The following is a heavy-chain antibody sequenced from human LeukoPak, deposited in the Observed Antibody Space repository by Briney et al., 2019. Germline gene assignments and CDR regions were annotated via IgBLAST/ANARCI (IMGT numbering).Heavy chain of an antibody. CDR1: GGSFSGYY. Sequence: SETLSLTCAVYGGSFSGYYWNWIRQPPGKGLEWIGEINHSGSTNYNPSLRSRVTISVDTSKNHFSLQLSSVTAADTAVYYCARGSNWFDPWGQGTLVTASS. V-gene: IGHV4-34*01. J-gene: IGHJ5*02. CDR2: INHSGST. CDR3: ARGSNWFDP.